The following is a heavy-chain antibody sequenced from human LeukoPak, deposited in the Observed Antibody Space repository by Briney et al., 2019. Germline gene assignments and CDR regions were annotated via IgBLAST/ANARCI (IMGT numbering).Heavy chain of an antibody. V-gene: IGHV3-74*01. D-gene: IGHD6-13*01. J-gene: IGHJ3*02. CDR1: GFTFSSYW. Sequence: GGSLRLSCAASGFTFSSYWMHWVRQAPGKGLVWVSRINSDGSSTSYADSVKGRFTISRDNAKNTLYLQMNSLRAEDTAVYYCARGKSSSWFAFDIWGQGTMVTVSS. CDR2: INSDGSST. CDR3: ARGKSSSWFAFDI.